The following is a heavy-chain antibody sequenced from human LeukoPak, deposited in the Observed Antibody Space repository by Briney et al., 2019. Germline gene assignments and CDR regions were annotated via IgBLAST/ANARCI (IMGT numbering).Heavy chain of an antibody. CDR3: AKDYYDSSGYDENLDY. V-gene: IGHV3-23*01. J-gene: IGHJ4*02. CDR1: GFTFSSYA. D-gene: IGHD3-22*01. Sequence: GGSLRLSCAASGFTFSSYAMSWVRQAPGKGLEWVSAISGSGGSTYYADSVKGRFTISRDNSKNTLYLQMNSLRAEDTAVYYCAKDYYDSSGYDENLDYWGQGTLVTVSS. CDR2: ISGSGGST.